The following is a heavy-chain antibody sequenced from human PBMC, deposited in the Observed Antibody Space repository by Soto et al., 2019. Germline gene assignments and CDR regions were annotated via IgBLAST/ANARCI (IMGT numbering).Heavy chain of an antibody. CDR3: GGATFFRGMDV. J-gene: IGHJ6*02. Sequence: PTLSDTCGTSGGGVASDTAAWIWIRQSPSRGLEWLGRTYYRSKWNNDYALSVKSRITISPGTSQNHFSLDLDSVTPEDSSVYYCGGATFFRGMDVWGEGTPVTVSS. CDR1: GGGVASDTAA. CDR2: TYYRSKWNN. V-gene: IGHV6-1*01. D-gene: IGHD1-26*01.